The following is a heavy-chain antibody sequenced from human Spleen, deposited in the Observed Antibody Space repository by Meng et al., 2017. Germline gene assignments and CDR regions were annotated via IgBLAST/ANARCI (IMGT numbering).Heavy chain of an antibody. V-gene: IGHV3-30*16. CDR1: GFSFSSYE. CDR3: ARGGGITISKWVSYDYYGMDV. D-gene: IGHD3-10*01. Sequence: GGFLRPSGAAPGFSFSSYEMNWVRQAPGKGLEWVGVISYEGSNKYYADSVKGRFTISRDNPKNTLSLKMNNLRAEERPVHYCARGGGITISKWVSYDYYGMDVWGQGTTVTVSS. J-gene: IGHJ6*02. CDR2: ISYEGSNK.